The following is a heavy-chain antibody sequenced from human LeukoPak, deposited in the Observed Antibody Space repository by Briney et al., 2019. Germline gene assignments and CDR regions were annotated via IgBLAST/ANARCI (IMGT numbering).Heavy chain of an antibody. CDR2: IYPSGST. CDR3: ARERRGSYLTYYFDY. CDR1: GGSISSSSYY. D-gene: IGHD1-26*01. V-gene: IGHV4-39*07. Sequence: SETLSLTCTVSGGSISSSSYYWGWIRQPPGKGLEWIGRIYPSGSTNYNPSLKSRVTISVDTSKNQFSLKLSSVTAADTAVYYCARERRGSYLTYYFDYWGQGTLVTVSS. J-gene: IGHJ4*02.